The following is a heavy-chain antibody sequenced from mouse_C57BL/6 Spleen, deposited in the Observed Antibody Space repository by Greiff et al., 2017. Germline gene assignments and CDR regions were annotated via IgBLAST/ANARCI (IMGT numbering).Heavy chain of an antibody. Sequence: VQLQQPGAELVKPGASVKLSCKASGYTFTSYWMHWVKQRPGQGLEWIGMIHPNSGSTNYNEKFKSKATLTVDKSSSTAYMQLSSLTSEDSAVFYCARSGYGPTGENYFDYWGQGTTLTVSS. D-gene: IGHD2-10*02. CDR3: ARSGYGPTGENYFDY. J-gene: IGHJ2*01. CDR1: GYTFTSYW. CDR2: IHPNSGST. V-gene: IGHV1-64*01.